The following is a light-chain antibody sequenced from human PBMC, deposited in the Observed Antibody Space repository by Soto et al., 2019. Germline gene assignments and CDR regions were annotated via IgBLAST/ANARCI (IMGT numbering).Light chain of an antibody. J-gene: IGLJ3*02. V-gene: IGLV2-14*01. Sequence: QSVLTQPASVSGSPGQSITISCTGTSSDIGYYDYVSWYQQHPGKAPKLMISEVSSRLSGISSRFSGSKSGNTASLTLSGLQAEDEADYYCSSYTTSTTGVFGGGTKLTVL. CDR1: SSDIGYYDY. CDR2: EVS. CDR3: SSYTTSTTGV.